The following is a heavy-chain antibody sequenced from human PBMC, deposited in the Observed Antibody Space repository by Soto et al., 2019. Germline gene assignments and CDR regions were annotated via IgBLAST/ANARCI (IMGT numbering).Heavy chain of an antibody. CDR3: ARDWTYCSGGSCYLGWFDP. D-gene: IGHD2-15*01. V-gene: IGHV4-30-4*01. CDR1: GGSISSGYYY. J-gene: IGHJ5*02. CDR2: IYYSGST. Sequence: SETLSLTCTVSGGSISSGYYYWSWIRQPPGKGLEWIGYIYYSGSTYYNPSLKSRVTISVDRSKNQFSLKLSSVTAADTAVYYCARDWTYCSGGSCYLGWFDPWGQGTLVTVSS.